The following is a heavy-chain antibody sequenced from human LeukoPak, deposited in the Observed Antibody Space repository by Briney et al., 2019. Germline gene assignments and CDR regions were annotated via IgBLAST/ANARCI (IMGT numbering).Heavy chain of an antibody. CDR2: IRYDGSTK. CDR3: AKGHPAVNYYFYMDV. J-gene: IGHJ6*03. V-gene: IGHV3-30*02. Sequence: PGGSLRLSCAASGFTFNTYGMHWVRQAPGKGLEWVAFIRYDGSTKYHAGSVKGRFTISRDNSKNTLYLQMNSLRGEDTAVYYCAKGHPAVNYYFYMDVWGKGTTVTVSS. D-gene: IGHD2-2*01. CDR1: GFTFNTYG.